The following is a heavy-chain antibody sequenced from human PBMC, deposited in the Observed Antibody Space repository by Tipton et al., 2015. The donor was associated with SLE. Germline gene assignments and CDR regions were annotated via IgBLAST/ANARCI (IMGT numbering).Heavy chain of an antibody. CDR2: ISWNSGFV. Sequence: SLRLSCAASGFTFDDFSMHWIRQAPGKGLEWVSSISWNSGFVAYADSVKGRFTISRDNANNSLYLQMNSLRAEDTAVYYCARDLLIRYSSSLDYWGQGTLVTVSS. D-gene: IGHD6-6*01. V-gene: IGHV3-9*01. J-gene: IGHJ4*02. CDR1: GFTFDDFS. CDR3: ARDLLIRYSSSLDY.